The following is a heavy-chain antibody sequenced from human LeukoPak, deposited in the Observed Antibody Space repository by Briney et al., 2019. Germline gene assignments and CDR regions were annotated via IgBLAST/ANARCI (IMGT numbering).Heavy chain of an antibody. D-gene: IGHD3-3*01. V-gene: IGHV3-23*01. CDR3: AKDVDYDFWSGYYRLAGGYFDY. CDR1: GFTFTTYG. Sequence: GGSLRLSCATSGFTFTTYGMIWVRQAPGKGLEWVLGISGSGSNTYYADSVKGRFTSSRDSSKKTVYLQMNSLRAEDTAVYYCAKDVDYDFWSGYYRLAGGYFDYWGQGTLVTVSS. CDR2: ISGSGSNT. J-gene: IGHJ4*02.